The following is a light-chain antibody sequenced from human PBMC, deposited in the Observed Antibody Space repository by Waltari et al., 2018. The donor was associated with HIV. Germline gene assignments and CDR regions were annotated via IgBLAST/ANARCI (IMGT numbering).Light chain of an antibody. CDR3: QQSDNVPLT. CDR1: RNIYTY. J-gene: IGKJ4*01. V-gene: IGKV1-39*01. Sequence: DTQMTQSPSSLSASVGDKITITCRASRNIYTYLNWFQQKSGQAPKLLIYTASNLRSGVPSRFSGSGSGTEFTLTISCLKPEDFGTYFCQQSDNVPLTFGGGTRVE. CDR2: TAS.